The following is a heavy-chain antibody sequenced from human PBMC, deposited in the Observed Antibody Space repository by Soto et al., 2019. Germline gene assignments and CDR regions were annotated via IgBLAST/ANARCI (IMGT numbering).Heavy chain of an antibody. J-gene: IGHJ4*02. CDR3: ARGGGSTGSYRPRALFQGAPIFDY. V-gene: IGHV4-34*01. CDR2: INHSGST. CDR1: GGSFSGYY. D-gene: IGHD3-16*02. Sequence: QVQLQQWGAGLLKPSETLSLTCAVYGGSFSGYYWSWIRQPPGKGLEWIGEINHSGSTNYNPSLKSRVTISVDSSKNQFSLKLSSVTAADTAVYYCARGGGSTGSYRPRALFQGAPIFDYWGQGTLVTVSS.